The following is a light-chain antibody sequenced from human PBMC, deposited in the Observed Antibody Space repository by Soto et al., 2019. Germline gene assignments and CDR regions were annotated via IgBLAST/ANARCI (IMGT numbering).Light chain of an antibody. CDR3: QHADTFPIT. CDR2: AAS. V-gene: IGKV1D-12*01. J-gene: IGKJ5*01. CDR1: QGISRS. Sequence: RNTSSVYAAVGDGVSNSCQASQGISRSLAWYQQKPGKAPKLLIYAASSLQSGVPSRFSGSGFGTGFTLTISSQQPEDSAIYYCQHADTFPITFGQGTRPEI.